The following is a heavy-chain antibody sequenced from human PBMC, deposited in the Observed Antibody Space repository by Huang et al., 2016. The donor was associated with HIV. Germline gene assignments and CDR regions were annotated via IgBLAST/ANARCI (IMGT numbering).Heavy chain of an antibody. D-gene: IGHD1-26*01. J-gene: IGHJ6*02. Sequence: QVQLQESGPGLVKPSETLSLTCTVPGGSISSSYWSWIRQPPGKGLEWIGHIYYRGSTNYIPSLKSRVTISVDTSKNQFSLKLSSVTSADTAVYYCARADFSGDYLWYYYGLDLWGQGTTVTVSS. CDR2: IYYRGST. V-gene: IGHV4-59*01. CDR1: GGSISSSY. CDR3: ARADFSGDYLWYYYGLDL.